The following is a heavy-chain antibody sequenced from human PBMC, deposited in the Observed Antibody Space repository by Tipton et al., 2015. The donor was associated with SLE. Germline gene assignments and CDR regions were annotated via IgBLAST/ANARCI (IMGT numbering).Heavy chain of an antibody. CDR2: INHSGST. V-gene: IGHV4-34*01. CDR1: GGSFSGYY. J-gene: IGHJ6*02. CDR3: TGTSSRSYYDYYGMDV. Sequence: TLSLTCAVYGGSFSGYYWSWIRQPPGKGLEWIGDINHSGSTNYNPSLKSRVTISLDMSKNQFSLKMTSVTAADKAVYYCTGTSSRSYYDYYGMDVWGQGTTVTVSS. D-gene: IGHD3-10*01.